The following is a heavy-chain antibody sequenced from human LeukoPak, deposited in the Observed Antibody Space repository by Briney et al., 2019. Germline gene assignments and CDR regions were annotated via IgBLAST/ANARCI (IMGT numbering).Heavy chain of an antibody. D-gene: IGHD5-12*01. CDR3: ARAWLSDY. CDR1: GFTFSSYS. J-gene: IGHJ4*02. CDR2: INHSGST. Sequence: GSLRLSCAASGFTFSSYSMNWVRQPPGKGLEWIGEINHSGSTNYNPSLKSRVTMSEDTSKNQFSLKLSSVTAADTAVYYCARAWLSDYWGQGTLVTVSS. V-gene: IGHV4-34*01.